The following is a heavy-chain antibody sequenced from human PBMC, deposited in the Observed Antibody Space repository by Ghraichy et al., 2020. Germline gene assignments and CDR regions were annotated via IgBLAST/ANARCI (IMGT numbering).Heavy chain of an antibody. CDR3: ARDRDCSGGSCYPY. Sequence: GESLNISCAASGFTFSSYWMSWVRQAPGKGLEWVANINQDGSEKYYVDSVKGRFTISRDNAKNSVYLQMNSLRAEDTAVYYCARDRDCSGGSCYPYWGQGTLVTVSS. J-gene: IGHJ4*02. CDR1: GFTFSSYW. CDR2: INQDGSEK. V-gene: IGHV3-7*01. D-gene: IGHD2-15*01.